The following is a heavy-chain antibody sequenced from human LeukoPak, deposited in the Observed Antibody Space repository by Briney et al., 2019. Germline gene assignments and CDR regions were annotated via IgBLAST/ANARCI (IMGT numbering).Heavy chain of an antibody. CDR1: GYTFTGYY. J-gene: IGHJ4*02. V-gene: IGHV1-2*02. D-gene: IGHD1-26*01. CDR3: AAADSGSYSTLDY. Sequence: ASVTVSCKASGYTFTGYYMHWVRQAPGQGLEWMGWINPNSGGTNYAQKFQGRVTMTRDTSISTAYMELSRLRSDDTAVYYCAAADSGSYSTLDYWGQGTLVTVSS. CDR2: INPNSGGT.